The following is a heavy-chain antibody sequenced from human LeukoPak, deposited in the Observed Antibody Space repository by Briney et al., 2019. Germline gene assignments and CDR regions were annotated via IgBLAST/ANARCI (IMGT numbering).Heavy chain of an antibody. D-gene: IGHD3-10*01. J-gene: IGHJ4*02. CDR3: ARTYYYGSGRYFDY. CDR1: GGSISSYY. CDR2: IYHSGST. V-gene: IGHV4-59*01. Sequence: SETLPLTCTVSGGSISSYYWSWIRQPPGKGLDWIGYIYHSGSTNYNPSLKSRFTISLDTSKNQFSLKLSSVTAADTAVYYCARTYYYGSGRYFDYWGQGTLVTVSS.